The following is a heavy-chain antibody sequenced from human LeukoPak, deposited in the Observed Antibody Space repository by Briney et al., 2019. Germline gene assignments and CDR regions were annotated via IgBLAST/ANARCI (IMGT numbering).Heavy chain of an antibody. D-gene: IGHD3-10*01. J-gene: IGHJ4*02. Sequence: SVKVSCKASGGTFSSYAISWVRQAPGQGLEWMGGIIPIFGTANYAQKFQGRVTITADESTSTAYMELSSLRSEDTAVYYCASGWELGYYFDYWAREPWSPSPQ. CDR3: ASGWELGYYFDY. CDR1: GGTFSSYA. CDR2: IIPIFGTA. V-gene: IGHV1-69*13.